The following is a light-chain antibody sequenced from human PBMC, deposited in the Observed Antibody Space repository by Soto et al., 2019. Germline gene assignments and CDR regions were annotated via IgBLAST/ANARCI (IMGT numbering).Light chain of an antibody. Sequence: EIVLTQSPGTLSLSPGERATLSCRASQSVGSDYLAWYQQKPGQTPRLLIYGASTRATGIPARFSGSGSGTDFTLTISRLEPEDSAMYYCQQHNSSPWMFGQGTKVEIK. CDR2: GAS. CDR3: QQHNSSPWM. CDR1: QSVGSDY. V-gene: IGKV3-20*01. J-gene: IGKJ1*01.